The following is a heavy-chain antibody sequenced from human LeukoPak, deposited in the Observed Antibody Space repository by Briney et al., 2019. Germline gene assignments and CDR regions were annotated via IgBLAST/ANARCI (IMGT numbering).Heavy chain of an antibody. V-gene: IGHV3-7*01. CDR2: IRQDGITT. J-gene: IGHJ5*02. D-gene: IGHD6-6*01. CDR1: GFTFTDHW. Sequence: PGGSLRLSCEASGFTFTDHWMTWVRQAPGKGLEWLANIRQDGITTYYADSVKGRFTVSRDNAKNTLYLQMRSLRAEDTAVYYCARGLSGYSSSLGSWGQGTLVTVSS. CDR3: ARGLSGYSSSLGS.